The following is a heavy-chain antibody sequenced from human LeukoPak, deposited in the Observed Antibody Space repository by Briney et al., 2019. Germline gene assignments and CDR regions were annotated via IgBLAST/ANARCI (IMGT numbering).Heavy chain of an antibody. D-gene: IGHD6-13*01. J-gene: IGHJ4*02. CDR2: ISWNSGSI. CDR1: GFTFDDYA. Sequence: GGSLRLSCAASGFTFDDYAMHWVRQAPGEGLEWVSGISWNSGSIGYADSVKGRFTISRDNAKNSLYLQMNSLRAEDMALYYCAKAGGIAEPYYFDYWGQGTLVTVSS. CDR3: AKAGGIAEPYYFDY. V-gene: IGHV3-9*03.